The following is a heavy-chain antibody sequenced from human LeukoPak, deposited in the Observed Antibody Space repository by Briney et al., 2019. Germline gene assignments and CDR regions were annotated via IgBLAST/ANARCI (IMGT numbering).Heavy chain of an antibody. CDR1: GGSISSHY. CDR2: IYTIGST. Sequence: SETLSLTCTVSGGSISSHYWSWIRQPPGKGLEWIGYIYTIGSTNYNPSLKSRVTISVDTSKNQFSLKLSSVTAADTAVYYCAKVASETYSYYYMDVWGKGTTVTISS. V-gene: IGHV4-4*08. CDR3: AKVASETYSYYYMDV. D-gene: IGHD2-15*01. J-gene: IGHJ6*03.